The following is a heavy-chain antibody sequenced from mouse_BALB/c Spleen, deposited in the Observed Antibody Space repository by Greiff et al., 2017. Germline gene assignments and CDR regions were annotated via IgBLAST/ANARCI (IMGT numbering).Heavy chain of an antibody. CDR3: ARRGPHLTYYFDY. V-gene: IGHV1-69*02. CDR2: IDPSDSYT. CDR1: GYTFTSYW. Sequence: QVQLQQPGAELVKPGASVKLSCKASGYTFTSYWMHWVKQRPGQGLEWIGEIDPSDSYTNYNQKFKGKATLTVDKSSSTAYMQLSSLTSEDSAVYYCARRGPHLTYYFDYWGQGTTLTVSS. J-gene: IGHJ2*01. D-gene: IGHD2-13*01.